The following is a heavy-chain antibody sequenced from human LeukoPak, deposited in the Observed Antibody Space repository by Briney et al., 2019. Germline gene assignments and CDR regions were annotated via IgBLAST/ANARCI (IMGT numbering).Heavy chain of an antibody. CDR2: IYYSGST. J-gene: IGHJ4*02. CDR3: ARGPNSGYDKLDY. D-gene: IGHD5-12*01. V-gene: IGHV4-59*01. CDR1: GGSISSYY. Sequence: SETLSLTCTVSGGSISSYYWSWIRQPPGKGLEWIGYIYYSGSTNYNPSLKSRVTISVDTSKNQFSLKLSSVTAADTAVYYCARGPNSGYDKLDYWGQGTLVTVSS.